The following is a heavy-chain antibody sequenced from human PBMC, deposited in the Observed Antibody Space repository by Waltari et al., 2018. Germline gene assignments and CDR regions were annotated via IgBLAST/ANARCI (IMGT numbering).Heavy chain of an antibody. CDR3: ARAGDSYYAMDV. V-gene: IGHV4-31*09. CDR1: GASINSRGFY. CDR2: IYSNGDT. J-gene: IGHJ6*02. D-gene: IGHD2-21*01. Sequence: QVYLQESGPGLVKPSQTLSLTCTVSGASINSRGFYWIWIRHHPGKGLEWVGYIYSNGDTFYNPSLKSRVILSVDKSRNQLSLKMTSATAADSAVYFCARAGDSYYAMDVWGQGTTVTVSS.